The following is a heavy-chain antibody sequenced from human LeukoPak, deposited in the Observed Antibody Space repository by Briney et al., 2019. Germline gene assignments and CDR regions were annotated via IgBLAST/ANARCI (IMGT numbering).Heavy chain of an antibody. D-gene: IGHD5-24*01. CDR3: ARARNGYNDY. CDR1: GFTFSDYY. V-gene: IGHV3-11*01. Sequence: GGSLRLFCAASGFTFSDYYRSWIRQAPGKGLEWISYISGSDNSIYYADSMKGRFTISRDNAKNSLYLQMSSLRDEDTAVYYCARARNGYNDYWGQGTLVTVSS. CDR2: ISGSDNSI. J-gene: IGHJ4*02.